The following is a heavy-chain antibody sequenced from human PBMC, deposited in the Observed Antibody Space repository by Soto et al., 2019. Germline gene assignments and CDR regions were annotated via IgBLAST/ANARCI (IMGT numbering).Heavy chain of an antibody. CDR1: GFDFSSYS. CDR3: VRDFGWYFRSGYMDV. Sequence: EVQLVEAGGGLVKPGGSLRLSSAASGFDFSSYSMNWVRQAPGKGLEWVASINEDSSYIYYAHSLRGRFTISRDNAKESLYLQMNSLRVEVTAVYYCVRDFGWYFRSGYMDVWGDGDTVTVSS. V-gene: IGHV3-21*02. J-gene: IGHJ6*03. D-gene: IGHD3-3*01. CDR2: INEDSSYI.